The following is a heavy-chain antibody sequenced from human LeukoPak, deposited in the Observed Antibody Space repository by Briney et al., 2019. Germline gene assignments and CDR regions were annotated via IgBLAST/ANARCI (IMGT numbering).Heavy chain of an antibody. D-gene: IGHD3-22*01. CDR3: ARDVYYYDSSGRYYFDY. Sequence: NTSETLSLTCTVSGGSISSSSYYWSWIRQPAGKGLEWIGRIHTSGSTNYNPSLKSRVTMSVDTSKNQFSLKLSSVTAADTAVYYCARDVYYYDSSGRYYFDYWGQGTLVTVSS. J-gene: IGHJ4*02. CDR2: IHTSGST. V-gene: IGHV4-61*02. CDR1: GGSISSSSYY.